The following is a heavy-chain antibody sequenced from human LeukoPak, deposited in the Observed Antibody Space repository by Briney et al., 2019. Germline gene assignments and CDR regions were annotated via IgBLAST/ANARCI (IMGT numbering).Heavy chain of an antibody. V-gene: IGHV3-48*03. J-gene: IGHJ4*02. Sequence: PVGSLRLSCAASGFTFSSYEMNWVRQAPGKGLEWVSYISTSGSTIYYADSVKGRFTISTDNAKISLYLQMNGVRAEDTAVYYCARMNDPYYFDYWGQGTLVTVSS. CDR3: ARMNDPYYFDY. D-gene: IGHD1-1*01. CDR2: ISTSGSTI. CDR1: GFTFSSYE.